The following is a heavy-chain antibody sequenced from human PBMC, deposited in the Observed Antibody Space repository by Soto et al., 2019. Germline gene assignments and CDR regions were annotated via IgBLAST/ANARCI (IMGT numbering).Heavy chain of an antibody. D-gene: IGHD3-10*01. CDR3: ARDQGFGEGYYYYYGMDV. CDR2: IIPIFGTA. CDR1: GGAFSSYA. Sequence: SAKVSCKASGGAFSSYAISWVRQAPGQGLEWMGGIIPIFGTANYAQKFQGRVTITADESTSTAYMELSSLRSEDTAVYYCARDQGFGEGYYYYYGMDVWGQGTTVTVSS. V-gene: IGHV1-69*13. J-gene: IGHJ6*02.